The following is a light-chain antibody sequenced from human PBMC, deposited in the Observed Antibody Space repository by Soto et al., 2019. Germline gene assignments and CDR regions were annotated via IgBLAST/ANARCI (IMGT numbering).Light chain of an antibody. J-gene: IGKJ1*01. CDR2: DAS. CDR3: QQYNNWPRT. CDR1: QSVSSY. Sequence: EIVLTQSPATLSLSPGERATLSCRASQSVSSYLAWYQQKPGQAPRLLIYDASNRATGIPARFSGSGSGTDFTLTISSLQSEDFAVYYCQQYNNWPRTFGQGTKVE. V-gene: IGKV3-11*01.